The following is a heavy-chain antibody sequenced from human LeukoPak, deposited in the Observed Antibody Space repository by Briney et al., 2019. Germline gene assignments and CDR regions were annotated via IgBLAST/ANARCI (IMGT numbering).Heavy chain of an antibody. V-gene: IGHV1-18*01. Sequence: GESLKISCKASGYTFTSYGITWVRQAPGQGLEWMGWINTYSGNTNYAQKLQGRVTMTTDTSTSTAYMELRSLRSDDTAVYYCARSLDASWLQCPEFWGQGTLVTVSP. CDR3: ARSLDASWLQCPEF. D-gene: IGHD5-24*01. CDR1: GYTFTSYG. CDR2: INTYSGNT. J-gene: IGHJ4*02.